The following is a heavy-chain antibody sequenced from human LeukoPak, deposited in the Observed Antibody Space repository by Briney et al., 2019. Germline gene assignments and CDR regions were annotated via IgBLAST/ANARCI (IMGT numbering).Heavy chain of an antibody. CDR3: ARGPQYYDFWSGYSP. Sequence: GGSLRLSCAASGFTFSDYYMSWIRQAPGKGLEWVSYISSSGSTIYYADSVKSRFTISRDNAKNSLYLQMNSLRAEDTAVYYCARGPQYYDFWSGYSPWVQGTLVTVCS. J-gene: IGHJ5*02. D-gene: IGHD3-3*01. CDR1: GFTFSDYY. V-gene: IGHV3-11*01. CDR2: ISSSGSTI.